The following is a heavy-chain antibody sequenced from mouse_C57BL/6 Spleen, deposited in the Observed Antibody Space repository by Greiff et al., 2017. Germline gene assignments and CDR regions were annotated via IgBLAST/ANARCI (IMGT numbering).Heavy chain of an antibody. CDR3: ARTSPQAGAEYLDC. CDR1: GFTFSSYG. CDR2: ISSGGCYT. J-gene: IGHJ2*01. D-gene: IGHD6-1*01. V-gene: IGHV5-6*01. Sequence: EVQVVESGGYLVKPGGSLKLSCAASGFTFSSYGMSWVRQTPDKRLEWVATISSGGCYTYYPDSVKGRFTIARDNAKNTLYLQMSSLKSEDTAMYYCARTSPQAGAEYLDCWGQWTTLTDSS.